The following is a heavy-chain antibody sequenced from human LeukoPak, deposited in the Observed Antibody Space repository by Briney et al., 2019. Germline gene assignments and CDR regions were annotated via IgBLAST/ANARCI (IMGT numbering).Heavy chain of an antibody. Sequence: GGSLRLSCAASGFTFSSYAMSWVRQAPGKGLEWVSAISGSGGSTYYADSVKGRFALSRDNSKNTLYLQMNSLRAEDTAVYYCAKDLQAVAGNPLLDYWGQGTLVTVSS. V-gene: IGHV3-23*01. CDR2: ISGSGGST. D-gene: IGHD6-19*01. CDR1: GFTFSSYA. J-gene: IGHJ4*02. CDR3: AKDLQAVAGNPLLDY.